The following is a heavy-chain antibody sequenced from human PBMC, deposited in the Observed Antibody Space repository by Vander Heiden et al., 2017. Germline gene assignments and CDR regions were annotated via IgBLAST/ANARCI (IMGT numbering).Heavy chain of an antibody. D-gene: IGHD3-16*01. Sequence: EVQLVESGGGLVQPGRSLRLSCAASGFPFDDFAMQWVRQVLGKGLEGVSGISWNGDNMGYADSVKGRFTISRDNAKNSLYLEMNSLRPEDTALYYCAKDVDYGINYYDGMDVWGQGTTVTVSS. CDR3: AKDVDYGINYYDGMDV. CDR1: GFPFDDFA. V-gene: IGHV3-9*01. J-gene: IGHJ6*01. CDR2: ISWNGDNM.